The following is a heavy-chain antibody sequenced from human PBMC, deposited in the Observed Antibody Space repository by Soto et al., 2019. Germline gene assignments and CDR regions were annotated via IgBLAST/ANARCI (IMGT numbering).Heavy chain of an antibody. CDR2: INAGNGNT. CDR3: ATGGVVAATSAFDI. Sequence: ASVKVSCKASGYTFTSYAMHWVRQAPGQRLEWMGWINAGNGNTKYSQKFQGRVTITRDTSASTAYMELSSLRSEDTAVYYCATGGVVAATSAFDIWGQGTMVTVS. D-gene: IGHD2-15*01. V-gene: IGHV1-3*01. J-gene: IGHJ3*02. CDR1: GYTFTSYA.